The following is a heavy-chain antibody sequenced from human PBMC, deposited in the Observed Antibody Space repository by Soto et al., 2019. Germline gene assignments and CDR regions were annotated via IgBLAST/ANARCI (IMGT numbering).Heavy chain of an antibody. CDR2: ISAYNGNT. CDR1: GYTFTSYG. D-gene: IGHD3-9*01. CDR3: ATTLRYFDWLLTPPYFDY. V-gene: IGHV1-18*01. J-gene: IGHJ4*02. Sequence: ASVKVSCKASGYTFTSYGISWVRQAPGQGLEWMGWISAYNGNTNYAQKLQGRVTMTTDTSTSTAYMELSSLRSEDTAVYYCATTLRYFDWLLTPPYFDYWGQGTLVTVSS.